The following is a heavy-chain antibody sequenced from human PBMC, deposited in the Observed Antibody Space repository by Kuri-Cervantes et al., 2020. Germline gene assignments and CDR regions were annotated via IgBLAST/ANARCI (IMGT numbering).Heavy chain of an antibody. V-gene: IGHV1-18*04. J-gene: IGHJ4*02. CDR2: ISAYNGNT. CDR1: GYTFTNYG. D-gene: IGHD3-22*01. CDR3: ARGPIYYDSSGYYHGGDY. Sequence: ASVKVSCKASGYTFTNYGINWVRQAPGQGLEWMGWISAYNGNTNYAQKLQGRVTMTTDTSTSTAYMELRSLRSDDTAVYYCARGPIYYDSSGYYHGGDYWGQGTLVTVSS.